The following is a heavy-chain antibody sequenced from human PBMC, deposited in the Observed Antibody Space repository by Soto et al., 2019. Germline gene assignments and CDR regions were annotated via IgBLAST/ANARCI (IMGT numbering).Heavy chain of an antibody. CDR3: ARGGDDNYYDSSGYYYYYYGMDV. D-gene: IGHD3-22*01. CDR1: GYTFTGYY. V-gene: IGHV1-2*02. Sequence: GASVKVSFKASGYTFTGYYMHWVRQAPGQGLEWMGWINPNSGGTNYAQKFQGRVTMTRDTSISTAYMELSRLRSDDTAVYYCARGGDDNYYDSSGYYYYYYGMDVWGQGTTVTVSS. J-gene: IGHJ6*02. CDR2: INPNSGGT.